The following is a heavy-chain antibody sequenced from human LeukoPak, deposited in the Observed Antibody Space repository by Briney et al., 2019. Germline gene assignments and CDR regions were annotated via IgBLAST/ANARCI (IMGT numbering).Heavy chain of an antibody. Sequence: GRSLRLSCAASGFTFSSYAMHWVRQAPGKGLEWVAVISYDGSNKYYADSVKGRFTISRDNSKNTLYLQMNRLRPDDTAVYYCARDPSSDYYLYFDYWGQGTLLAVSS. CDR3: ARDPSSDYYLYFDY. CDR1: GFTFSSYA. CDR2: ISYDGSNK. D-gene: IGHD3-22*01. V-gene: IGHV3-30-3*01. J-gene: IGHJ4*02.